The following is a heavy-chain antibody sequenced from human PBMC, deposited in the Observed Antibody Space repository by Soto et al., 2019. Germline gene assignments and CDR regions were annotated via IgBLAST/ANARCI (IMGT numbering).Heavy chain of an antibody. J-gene: IGHJ5*02. D-gene: IGHD2-21*02. Sequence: QVQLVESGGGVVLPGRSLRLSCVASGFTFSHYGMQWVRQAPGKGLEWVALVSYDGSNKYYGDSVKGRFTISRDNSKYTLYLEIDSLSAEDTAVYYCAKDRSAGCGGDCSCGSWGQGTLVTVSS. CDR2: VSYDGSNK. CDR3: AKDRSAGCGGDCSCGS. CDR1: GFTFSHYG. V-gene: IGHV3-30*18.